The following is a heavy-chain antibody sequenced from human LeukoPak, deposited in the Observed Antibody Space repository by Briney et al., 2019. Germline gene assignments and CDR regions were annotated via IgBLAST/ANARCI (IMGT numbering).Heavy chain of an antibody. J-gene: IGHJ4*02. Sequence: GGSLRLSCAASGFTFSNYWMSWVRQAPGKGLEWVAKIKQDGSEKYYVDSVKGRFTVSRDNAKNSLYLQMNSLRAEDTAVYYCARDPMTTRPYYFDYWGQGTLVTVSS. D-gene: IGHD4-17*01. CDR1: GFTFSNYW. CDR2: IKQDGSEK. V-gene: IGHV3-7*01. CDR3: ARDPMTTRPYYFDY.